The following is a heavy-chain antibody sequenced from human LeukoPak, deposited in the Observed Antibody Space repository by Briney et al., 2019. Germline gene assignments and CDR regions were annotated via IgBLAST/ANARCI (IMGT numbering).Heavy chain of an antibody. CDR3: ARGYGSGSYAPYYYYYYYMDV. V-gene: IGHV4-59*01. Sequence: SETLSLTCTVSGGSISSYYWSWIRQPPGKGLEWIGYIYYSGSTNYNPSLKSRVTISVDTSRNQFSLKLSSVTAADTAVYYCARGYGSGSYAPYYYYYYYMDVWGKGTTVTISS. J-gene: IGHJ6*03. D-gene: IGHD3-10*01. CDR2: IYYSGST. CDR1: GGSISSYY.